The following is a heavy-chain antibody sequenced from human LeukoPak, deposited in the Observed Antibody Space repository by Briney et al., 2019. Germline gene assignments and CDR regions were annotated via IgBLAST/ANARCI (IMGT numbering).Heavy chain of an antibody. V-gene: IGHV5-51*01. CDR2: MYPGDSDT. CDR3: ARLGSIVVVPAAPFDP. CDR1: GWGFTRYW. Sequence: GGALKISFKGFGWGFTRYWIGWARPMPGKGVEGRGMMYPGDSDTRYRPSCEGQVTISAAKSLSTAYLQWSSLMASDTAMYYCARLGSIVVVPAAPFDPWGQGTLVTVSS. D-gene: IGHD2-2*01. J-gene: IGHJ5*02.